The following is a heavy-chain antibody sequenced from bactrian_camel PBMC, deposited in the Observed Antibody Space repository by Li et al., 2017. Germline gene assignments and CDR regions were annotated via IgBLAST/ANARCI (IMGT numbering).Heavy chain of an antibody. CDR2: IRDGGATT. V-gene: IGHV3S1*01. D-gene: IGHD6*01. CDR1: GYRHSSGVC. Sequence: HVQLVESGGGSVQTGGSLRLSCEASGYRHSSGVCAGWFRQAPGKGREGVASIRDGGATTNYASSVRGRFTISRDNSKNTLYLQMNSLKSEDTAVYYCATDTTPGTMWLVLYWTFGYWGQGTQVTVS. J-gene: IGHJ6*01. CDR3: ATDTTPGTMWLVLYWTFGY.